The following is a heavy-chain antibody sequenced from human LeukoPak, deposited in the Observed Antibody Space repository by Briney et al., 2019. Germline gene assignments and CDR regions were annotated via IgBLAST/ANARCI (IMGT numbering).Heavy chain of an antibody. D-gene: IGHD4-11*01. Sequence: SGGSLRLSCAASGFTFSSYGMHWVRQAPGKGLEWVAVIWYDGNNKYYTDSVKGRFTISRDDSKNTLYLQMNSLRAEDTAVFYCARGDYSNYYYFDHWGQGTLVTVSS. CDR2: IWYDGNNK. V-gene: IGHV3-33*01. J-gene: IGHJ4*02. CDR3: ARGDYSNYYYFDH. CDR1: GFTFSSYG.